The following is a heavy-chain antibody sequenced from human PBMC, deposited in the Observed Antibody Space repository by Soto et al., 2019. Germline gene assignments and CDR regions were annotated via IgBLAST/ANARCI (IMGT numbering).Heavy chain of an antibody. J-gene: IGHJ4*02. CDR1: GFTFSDYY. Sequence: WGSLRLSCAASGFTFSDYYMSWIRQAPGKGLEWVSYISSSGSTIYYADSVKGRFTISRDNSKNTLYLQMNSLRAEATAVYYCAKDYSSGWYTWLHYWGQGPLVTASS. CDR3: AKDYSSGWYTWLHY. V-gene: IGHV3-11*01. CDR2: ISSSGSTI. D-gene: IGHD6-13*01.